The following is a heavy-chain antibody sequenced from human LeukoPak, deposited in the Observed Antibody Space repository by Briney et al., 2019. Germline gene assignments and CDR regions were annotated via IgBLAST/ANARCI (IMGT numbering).Heavy chain of an antibody. CDR2: INPSGGST. CDR3: ARDRREAAPTDYNWFDP. V-gene: IGHV1-46*01. D-gene: IGHD6-6*01. J-gene: IGHJ5*02. Sequence: VASVTVSCKASGWSFTSYYLQWLRQHPAGGREGMGVINPSGGSTSYEQKFQGRVTMTRDTSTSTVYMELSSLRSEDPAAYYCARDRREAAPTDYNWFDPWGQGTPVTVSS. CDR1: GWSFTSYY.